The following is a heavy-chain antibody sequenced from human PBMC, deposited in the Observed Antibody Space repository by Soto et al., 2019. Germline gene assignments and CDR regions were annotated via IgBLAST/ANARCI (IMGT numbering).Heavy chain of an antibody. CDR1: GFTFSSYG. J-gene: IGHJ4*02. CDR3: AKDSAKQWRVPYY. Sequence: QVQLVESGGGVVQPGRSLRLSCAASGFTFSSYGMHWVRQAPGKGLEWVAVISYDGSNKYYADSVKGRFTISRDNSKNTLYLQMNSLRAEDTAVYYCAKDSAKQWRVPYYWGQGTLVTVSS. V-gene: IGHV3-30*18. CDR2: ISYDGSNK. D-gene: IGHD6-19*01.